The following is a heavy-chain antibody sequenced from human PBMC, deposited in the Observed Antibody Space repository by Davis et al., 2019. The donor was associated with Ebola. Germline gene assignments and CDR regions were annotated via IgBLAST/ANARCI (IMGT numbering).Heavy chain of an antibody. J-gene: IGHJ5*02. D-gene: IGHD4-17*01. CDR2: IYSGGST. V-gene: IGHV3-53*01. CDR3: ARGMTTVTTVWFDP. CDR1: GFTFSSYA. Sequence: GESLKISCAASGFTFSSYAMSWVRQAPGKGLEWVSVIYSGGSTYYADSVKGRFTISRDNSKNTLYLQMNSLRAEDTAVYYCARGMTTVTTVWFDPWGQGTLVTVSS.